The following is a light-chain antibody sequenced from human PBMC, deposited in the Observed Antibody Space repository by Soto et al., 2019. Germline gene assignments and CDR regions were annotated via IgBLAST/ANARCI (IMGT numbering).Light chain of an antibody. V-gene: IGKV3-20*01. J-gene: IGKJ2*01. CDR3: QQYGSSPPYT. CDR1: QSVSSSY. Sequence: EIVLTQSPGTLSLSPGERATLSCRASQSVSSSYLAWYQQKPGQAPRLLIYGASSRATGIPGRFSGSGSGTDFTRTTSRLEREDFAVYYCQQYGSSPPYTFGQGTKLEIK. CDR2: GAS.